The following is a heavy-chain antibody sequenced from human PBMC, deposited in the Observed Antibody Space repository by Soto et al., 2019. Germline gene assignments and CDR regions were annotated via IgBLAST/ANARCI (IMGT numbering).Heavy chain of an antibody. D-gene: IGHD3-3*01. J-gene: IGHJ4*02. CDR2: FSGGAGSA. CDR3: AKDGSNFSFDY. CDR1: GFGFTFSTSA. Sequence: GGSLRLSCAASGFGFTFSTSAMSWVRQAPGKGLEWVSAFSGGAGSAYYADSVKGRFTISRDNSKDTLYLQMNSLRAEDTAVYYCAKDGSNFSFDYWGQGTLVTVSS. V-gene: IGHV3-23*01.